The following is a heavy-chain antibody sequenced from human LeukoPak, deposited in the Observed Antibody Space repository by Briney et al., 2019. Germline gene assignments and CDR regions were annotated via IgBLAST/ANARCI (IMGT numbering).Heavy chain of an antibody. CDR1: GGSFSGYY. CDR2: INHSGST. D-gene: IGHD3-10*01. CDR3: ARGGRNYGSGSYSDY. J-gene: IGHJ4*02. V-gene: IGHV4-34*01. Sequence: NPSETLSLTCAVYGGSFSGYYWSWIRQPPGKGLEWIGEINHSGSTNYNPSLKSRVTISVNTSKNQFSLKLSSVTAADTAVYYCARGGRNYGSGSYSDYWGQGTLVTVSS.